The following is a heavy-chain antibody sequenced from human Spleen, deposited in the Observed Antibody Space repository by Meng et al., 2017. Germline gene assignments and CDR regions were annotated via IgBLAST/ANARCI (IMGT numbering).Heavy chain of an antibody. V-gene: IGHV1-2*06. CDR2: INPKSGDT. Sequence: ASVKVSCKPSGYNFPDYYIHWVRRAPGQGLEWMGRINPKSGDTHYAQKFQARVTMTRDTSISTAYMELSSLTSDDTAVYFCASVAVGSGWSGADHWGQGTLVTVSS. J-gene: IGHJ4*02. CDR3: ASVAVGSGWSGADH. D-gene: IGHD6-19*01. CDR1: GYNFPDYY.